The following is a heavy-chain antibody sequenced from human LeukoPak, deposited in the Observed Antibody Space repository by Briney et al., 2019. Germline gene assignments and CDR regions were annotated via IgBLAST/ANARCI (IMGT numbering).Heavy chain of an antibody. D-gene: IGHD3-3*01. V-gene: IGHV1-69*05. CDR2: IIPIFGTA. J-gene: IGHJ5*01. Sequence: ASVKVSCKASGGTFSSYAISRVRQAPGQGLEWMGRIIPIFGTANYAQKFQGRVTITTDESTSTAYMELSSLRSEDTAVYYCARPRQDDFWSGTLASWGQGTLVTVSP. CDR3: ARPRQDDFWSGTLAS. CDR1: GGTFSSYA.